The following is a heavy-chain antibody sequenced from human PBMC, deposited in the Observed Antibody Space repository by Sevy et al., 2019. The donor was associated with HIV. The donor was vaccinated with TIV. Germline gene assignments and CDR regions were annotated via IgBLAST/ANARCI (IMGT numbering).Heavy chain of an antibody. CDR3: ARDLRGPLYYDFWSGYYGAFDY. D-gene: IGHD3-3*01. CDR1: GYTFTSYG. Sequence: VSCKASGYTFTSYGISWVRQAPGQGLEWMGWISAYNGNTNYAQKLQGRVTMTTDTSTSTAYMELRSLRSDDTAVYYCARDLRGPLYYDFWSGYYGAFDYWGQGTLVTVSS. V-gene: IGHV1-18*01. J-gene: IGHJ4*02. CDR2: ISAYNGNT.